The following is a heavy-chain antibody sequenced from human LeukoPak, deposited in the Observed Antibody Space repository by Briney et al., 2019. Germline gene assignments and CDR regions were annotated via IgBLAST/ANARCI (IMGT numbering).Heavy chain of an antibody. D-gene: IGHD5-24*01. CDR1: GYFINSNYY. CDR2: ISHSGST. Sequence: PSETLSLICTVSGYFINSNYYWGWIRQPPGKGLEWIATISHSGSTYYNPSLKSRVTISVETSKNQFSLKLSSVTAADTAVYYCARINTIMATFDYWGQGTLVTVSS. V-gene: IGHV4-38-2*02. J-gene: IGHJ4*02. CDR3: ARINTIMATFDY.